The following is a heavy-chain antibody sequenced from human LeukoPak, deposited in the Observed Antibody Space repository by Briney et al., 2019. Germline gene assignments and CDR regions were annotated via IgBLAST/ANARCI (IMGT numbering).Heavy chain of an antibody. Sequence: PGGSLRLSCAASGFTFSSYWMHWVRQAPGKGLVWVSRINTDGSSTSYADSVKGRFTISRDNAKNTLCLQMNSLRAEDTAVYYCARDPQWSDATDFDYWGQGTLVTVSS. CDR1: GFTFSSYW. CDR3: ARDPQWSDATDFDY. J-gene: IGHJ4*02. CDR2: INTDGSST. V-gene: IGHV3-74*01. D-gene: IGHD3-3*01.